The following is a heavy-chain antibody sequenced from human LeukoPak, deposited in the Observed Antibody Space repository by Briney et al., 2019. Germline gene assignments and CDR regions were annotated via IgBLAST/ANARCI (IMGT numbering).Heavy chain of an antibody. Sequence: SETLSLTCTVSGVSISSSSYYWGWIRQSPGKGLEWIGSISYSGSTYYNPSLKSRVTISVDTSKNQFSLKLSSVTAADTAVYYCARLRWSGYCPVDYWGQGALVTVSS. CDR2: ISYSGST. J-gene: IGHJ4*02. CDR1: GVSISSSSYY. D-gene: IGHD3-3*01. CDR3: ARLRWSGYCPVDY. V-gene: IGHV4-39*01.